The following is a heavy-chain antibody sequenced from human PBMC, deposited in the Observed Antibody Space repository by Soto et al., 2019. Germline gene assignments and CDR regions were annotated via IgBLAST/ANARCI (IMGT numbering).Heavy chain of an antibody. CDR2: INAGNGNT. CDR3: ARDRIRYDFWSGYYPPDV. CDR1: GYTFTSYA. D-gene: IGHD3-3*01. V-gene: IGHV1-3*01. Sequence: GASVKVSCKASGYTFTSYAMHWVRQAPGQRLEWMGWINAGNGNTKYSQKFQGRVTITRDTSASTAYMELSSLRSEDTAVYYFARDRIRYDFWSGYYPPDVWGQGTTVTVSS. J-gene: IGHJ6*02.